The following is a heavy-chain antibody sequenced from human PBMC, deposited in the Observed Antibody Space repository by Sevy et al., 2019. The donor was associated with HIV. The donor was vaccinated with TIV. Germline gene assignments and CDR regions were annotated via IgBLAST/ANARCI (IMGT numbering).Heavy chain of an antibody. CDR3: ARGQVPAAQPPFDP. D-gene: IGHD2-2*01. J-gene: IGHJ5*02. CDR1: GYTFTCYY. V-gene: IGHV1-2*06. Sequence: ASVKVSCKASGYTFTCYYMHWVRQAPGQGLEWMGRINPNSGGTNYAQKFQGRVTMTRDTSISTAYMELSRLRSDDTAVYYCARGQVPAAQPPFDPWGQGSLVTVSS. CDR2: INPNSGGT.